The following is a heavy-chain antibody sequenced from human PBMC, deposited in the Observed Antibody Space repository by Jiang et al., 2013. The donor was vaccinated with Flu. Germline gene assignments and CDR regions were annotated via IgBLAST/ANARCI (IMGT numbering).Heavy chain of an antibody. CDR1: GFTFSSYG. Sequence: LVESGGGVVQPGRSLRLSCAASGFTFSSYGMHWVRQAPGKGLEWVAVIWYDGSNKYYADSVKGRFTISRDNSKNTLYLQMNSLRAEDTAVYYCARGPYYDSSGYAYWGQGTLVTVSS. D-gene: IGHD3-22*01. V-gene: IGHV3-33*01. J-gene: IGHJ4*02. CDR3: ARGPYYDSSGYAY. CDR2: IWYDGSNK.